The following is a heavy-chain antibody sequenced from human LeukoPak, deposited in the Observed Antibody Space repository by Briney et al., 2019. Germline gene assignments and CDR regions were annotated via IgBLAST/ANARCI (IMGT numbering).Heavy chain of an antibody. V-gene: IGHV4-4*07. D-gene: IGHD3-16*01. Sequence: KPSETLSLTCTVPGGSISSYYWSSIRQPAGKGLWWMCRLYISGGTNYNPSLKSRVTMSVDKSKNRFSLNLSSVTSAHTAVYYITRYPSPKYVWGSYDAFDIWGQGKMVTVSS. CDR3: TRYPSPKYVWGSYDAFDI. CDR1: GGSISSYY. CDR2: LYISGGT. J-gene: IGHJ3*02.